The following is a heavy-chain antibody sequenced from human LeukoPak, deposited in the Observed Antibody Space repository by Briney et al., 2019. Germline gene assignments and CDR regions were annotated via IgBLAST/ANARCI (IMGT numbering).Heavy chain of an antibody. J-gene: IGHJ4*02. D-gene: IGHD6-19*01. CDR2: INHSGST. Sequence: PSETLSLTCAVYGGSFSGYYRSWIRQPPGKGLEWIGEINHSGSTNYNTSLKSRVTISVDTSKNQFSLKLSSVTAADTAVYYCARAGGWYFDYWGQGTLVTVSS. V-gene: IGHV4-34*01. CDR3: ARAGGWYFDY. CDR1: GGSFSGYY.